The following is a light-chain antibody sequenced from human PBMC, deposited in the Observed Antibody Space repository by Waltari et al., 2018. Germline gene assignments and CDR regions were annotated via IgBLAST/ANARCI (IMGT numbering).Light chain of an antibody. J-gene: IGKJ4*01. V-gene: IGKV2-28*01. CDR3: MQSLQTPLT. CDR1: QSLLYRYGFKY. Sequence: DIVMTQSPRSLPVTPGESASISCRSSQSLLYRYGFKYVDGYLQKPGQSPQLLIYLGSYRASGVPDRFSGSGSGTDFTLKISRVEAEDFGVYYCMQSLQTPLTFGGGTKVEIE. CDR2: LGS.